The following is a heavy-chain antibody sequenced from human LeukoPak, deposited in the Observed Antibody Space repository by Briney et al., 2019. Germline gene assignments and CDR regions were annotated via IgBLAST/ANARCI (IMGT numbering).Heavy chain of an antibody. V-gene: IGHV1-2*02. Sequence: GASVKVSCKTSGYTFTDYYMHWVRQAPGQGLEWMGWINSNSGGPKYAQKFQGRVTMTRDTSISTVHMELNTLISDDTAVYYCARYLSGYDYFDYWGQGTLVTVSS. CDR3: ARYLSGYDYFDY. D-gene: IGHD5-12*01. J-gene: IGHJ4*02. CDR1: GYTFTDYY. CDR2: INSNSGGP.